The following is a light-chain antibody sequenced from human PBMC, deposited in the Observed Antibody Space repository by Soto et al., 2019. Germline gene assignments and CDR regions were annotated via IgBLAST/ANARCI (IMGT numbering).Light chain of an antibody. CDR1: QSVSSN. CDR2: DAS. CDR3: QQRSNWPPIT. V-gene: IGKV3-11*01. Sequence: DIVMTQSPATLSVSPGERATLSCRARQSVSSNLAWHQQSPGQAPRLLIYDASNRATGIPARFSGSGSGTDFTLTISSLEPEDFAVYYCQQRSNWPPITFGQGTRLEIK. J-gene: IGKJ5*01.